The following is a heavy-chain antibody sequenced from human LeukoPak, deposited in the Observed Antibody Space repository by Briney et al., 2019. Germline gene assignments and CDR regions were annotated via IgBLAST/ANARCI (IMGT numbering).Heavy chain of an antibody. V-gene: IGHV4-34*01. CDR2: ISHNGVT. CDR3: ARGNWNGRRYLDL. CDR1: GGSFSGYH. Sequence: NTSETLSLTCAVYGGSFSGYHWSRIRQPPGKGLEWIGEISHNGVTNYKSSLKSRLTIAIDTSKNQLSLKLSSVTAADTAVYYCARGNWNGRRYLDLWGRGSLVTVSS. D-gene: IGHD1-20*01. J-gene: IGHJ2*01.